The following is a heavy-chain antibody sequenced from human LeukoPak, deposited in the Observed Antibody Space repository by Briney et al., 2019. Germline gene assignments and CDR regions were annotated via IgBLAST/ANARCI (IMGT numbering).Heavy chain of an antibody. J-gene: IGHJ4*02. CDR1: GGSFSGYY. Sequence: PSETLSLTCAVYGGSFSGYYWSWIRQPPGKGLEWIGEINHSGSTNYNPSLKSRVTISVDTSKNQISLKLSSVTAADTAVYYCARASPRSRDSSGYYSDYWGQGTLVTVSS. CDR3: ARASPRSRDSSGYYSDY. CDR2: INHSGST. V-gene: IGHV4-34*01. D-gene: IGHD3-22*01.